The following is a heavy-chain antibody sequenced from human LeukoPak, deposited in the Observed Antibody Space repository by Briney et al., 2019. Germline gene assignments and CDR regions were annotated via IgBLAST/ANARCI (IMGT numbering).Heavy chain of an antibody. CDR1: GYTFTGYY. Sequence: RASVKVSCKASGYTFTGYYMHWVRQAPGQGLEWMGWINPNSGGTNYAQKFQGRVTMTRDTSISTAYMELSRLRSDDTAVYYCARDLYCSGGSCYGWYFDLWGRGTLVTDSS. V-gene: IGHV1-2*02. D-gene: IGHD2-15*01. CDR3: ARDLYCSGGSCYGWYFDL. J-gene: IGHJ2*01. CDR2: INPNSGGT.